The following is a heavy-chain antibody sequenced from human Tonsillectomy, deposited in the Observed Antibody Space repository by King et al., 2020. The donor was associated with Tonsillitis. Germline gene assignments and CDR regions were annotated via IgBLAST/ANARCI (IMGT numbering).Heavy chain of an antibody. V-gene: IGHV3-48*02. CDR2: ISSTSSTI. CDR1: GFTFSSYS. CDR3: ARRGYCGIATCYPSDY. J-gene: IGHJ4*02. Sequence: VQLVESGGGLVQPGGSLRLSCAASGFTFSSYSMNWVRQAPGKGLEWSSYISSTSSTIYYADTVKGRFTISGDNAKISLFLQMNSLRDDDTAVYYCARRGYCGIATCYPSDYWGQGTLVTVSS. D-gene: IGHD2-15*01.